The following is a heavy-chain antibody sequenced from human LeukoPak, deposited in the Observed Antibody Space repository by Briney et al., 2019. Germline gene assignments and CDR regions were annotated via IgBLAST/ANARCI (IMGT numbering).Heavy chain of an antibody. CDR1: GFTVSSNY. CDR3: ASLRITIVGVVTPPDV. V-gene: IGHV3-66*02. Sequence: GGSLRLSCAASGFTVSSNYMSWVRQAPGKGLEWVSVIYSGGSTYYADSVKGRFTISRDNSKNTLYLQMNSLRAEDTAVYYCASLRITIVGVVTPPDVWGKGTTVTVSS. J-gene: IGHJ6*04. CDR2: IYSGGST. D-gene: IGHD3-3*01.